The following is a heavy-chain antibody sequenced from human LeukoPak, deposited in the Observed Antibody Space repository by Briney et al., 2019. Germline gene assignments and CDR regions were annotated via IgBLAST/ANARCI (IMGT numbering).Heavy chain of an antibody. J-gene: IGHJ3*02. V-gene: IGHV3-66*01. D-gene: IGHD2-2*01. CDR3: AREGYCSSTSCYLDAFDT. CDR1: GFTVSSNY. Sequence: GGSLRLSCAASGFTVSSNYMSWVRQAPGKGLEWVSVIYSGGSTYYADSVKGRFTISRDNSKNTLYLQMNSLRAEDTAVYYCAREGYCSSTSCYLDAFDTWGQGTMVTVSS. CDR2: IYSGGST.